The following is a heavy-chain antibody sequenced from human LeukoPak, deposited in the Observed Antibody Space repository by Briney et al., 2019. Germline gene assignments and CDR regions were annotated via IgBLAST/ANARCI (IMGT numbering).Heavy chain of an antibody. D-gene: IGHD5-18*01. J-gene: IGHJ5*02. CDR1: GFTVRSNH. CDR3: ARADGYSSWFVH. V-gene: IGHV3-53*01. CDR2: MYSGDST. Sequence: GGSLRLSCAASGFTVRSNHMTWVRQAPGKGLEWVSVMYSGDSTYYDDSVKGRFTISRDNSKNTLDLQMNSLRDEDTGVYYCARADGYSSWFVHWGQGTLVTVSS.